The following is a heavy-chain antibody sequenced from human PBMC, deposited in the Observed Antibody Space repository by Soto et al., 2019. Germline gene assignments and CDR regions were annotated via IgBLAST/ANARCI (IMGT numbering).Heavy chain of an antibody. CDR1: GGTFSNYA. D-gene: IGHD5-12*01. CDR2: IIPIFGTA. J-gene: IGHJ4*02. CDR3: ARPVEMATISRSYLFY. V-gene: IGHV1-69*13. Sequence: SVKVSCKASGGTFSNYAINWVRQAPGQGLEWMGGIIPIFGTANYAQRFQGRVTITADESTSTAYLDLSSLRSEDTAVYYCARPVEMATISRSYLFYWGQGTLVTVSS.